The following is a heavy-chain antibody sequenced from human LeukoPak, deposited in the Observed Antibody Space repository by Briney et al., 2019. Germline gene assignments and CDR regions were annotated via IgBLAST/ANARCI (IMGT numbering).Heavy chain of an antibody. CDR1: GGSLSSYY. V-gene: IGHV4-59*12. CDR2: IYYSGST. J-gene: IGHJ3*02. CDR3: ARGVLGRAAFDI. D-gene: IGHD3-16*01. Sequence: PSETLSLTCTVSGGSLSSYYWSWIRQPPGKGLEWIGYIYYSGSTNYNPSLKSRVTISVDRSKNQFSLKLSSVTAADTAVYYCARGVLGRAAFDIWGQGTMVTVSS.